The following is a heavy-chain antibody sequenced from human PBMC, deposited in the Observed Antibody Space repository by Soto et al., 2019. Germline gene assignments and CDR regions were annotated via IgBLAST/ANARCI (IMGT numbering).Heavy chain of an antibody. J-gene: IGHJ4*02. Sequence: QVQLVQSGAEVKKPGSSVKVSCKASGGTFSSYAISWVRQAPGQGLEWMGGIIPIFGTSNYAQKFQGRVTITADQSTSPAEMELSRMRCEDPVVYYGARGGDGYNYFSMDLWGQETLVT. D-gene: IGHD5-12*01. CDR3: ARGGDGYNYFSMDL. CDR1: GGTFSSYA. V-gene: IGHV1-69*01. CDR2: IIPIFGTS.